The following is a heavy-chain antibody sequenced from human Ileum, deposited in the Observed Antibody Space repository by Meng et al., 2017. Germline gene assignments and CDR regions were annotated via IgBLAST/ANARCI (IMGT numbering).Heavy chain of an antibody. J-gene: IGHJ4*02. CDR2: IKTKTDGGTT. Sequence: GSLKISCAVSGFSISDAGMTWVRQAPGKGLEWVGRIKTKTDGGTTNYAAPVKGRFTISRDDSTNTLYLQMNSLKTEDIAVYYCSARVGGLDYWGQGTLVTVSS. CDR1: GFSISDAG. CDR3: SARVGGLDY. V-gene: IGHV3-15*01.